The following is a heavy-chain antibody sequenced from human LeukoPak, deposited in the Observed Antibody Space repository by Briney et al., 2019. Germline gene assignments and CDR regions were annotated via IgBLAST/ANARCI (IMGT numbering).Heavy chain of an antibody. D-gene: IGHD6-13*01. J-gene: IGHJ4*02. CDR2: IYSGGST. Sequence: GGSLRLSCAASGFTVSSNYMSWVRQAPGKGLEWVSVIYSGGSTYYADSVKGRFTISRDNAKNSLYLQMNSLRAEDTAVYYCARDPSIAAAGVDYWGQGTLVTVSS. CDR1: GFTVSSNY. CDR3: ARDPSIAAAGVDY. V-gene: IGHV3-53*01.